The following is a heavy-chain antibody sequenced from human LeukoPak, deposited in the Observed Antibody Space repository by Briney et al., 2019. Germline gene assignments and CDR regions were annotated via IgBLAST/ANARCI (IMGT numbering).Heavy chain of an antibody. CDR3: ARVRMATILDY. CDR1: GGSISSYY. V-gene: IGHV4-59*01. D-gene: IGHD5-24*01. CDR2: IYYSGST. Sequence: SETLSLTCTASGGSISSYYWSWIRQPPGKGLEWIGYIYYSGSTNYNPSLKSRVTISVDTSKNQFPLKLSSVTAADTAVYYCARVRMATILDYWGQGTLVTVSS. J-gene: IGHJ4*02.